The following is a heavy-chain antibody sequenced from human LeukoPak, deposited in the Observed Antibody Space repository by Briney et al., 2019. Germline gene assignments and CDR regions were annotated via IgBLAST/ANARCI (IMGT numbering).Heavy chain of an antibody. CDR2: ISSSSSTI. V-gene: IGHV3-48*04. CDR1: GFTFSAIS. CDR3: ASGFGDSTDFDY. Sequence: GGSLRLSCAASGFTFSAISMSWVRQAPGKGLEWVSYISSSSSTICYADSLKGRFTISRDNAKNSLYLQMNSLRVEDTAVYYCASGFGDSTDFDYWGQGTLVTVSS. J-gene: IGHJ4*02. D-gene: IGHD3-10*01.